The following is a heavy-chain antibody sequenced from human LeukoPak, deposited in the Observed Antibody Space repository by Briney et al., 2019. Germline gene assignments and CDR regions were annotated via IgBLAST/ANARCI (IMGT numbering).Heavy chain of an antibody. J-gene: IGHJ4*02. CDR3: AKGGAAAAARRGYFDY. V-gene: IGHV3-23*01. CDR2: ISGSGGST. Sequence: PGGSLRLSCAASGFTFSSYAMSWDRQAPGKGLEWVSAISGSGGSTYYADSVKGRFTISRDNSKNTLYLQMNSLRAEDTAVYYCAKGGAAAAARRGYFDYWGQGTVVTVSS. CDR1: GFTFSSYA. D-gene: IGHD6-13*01.